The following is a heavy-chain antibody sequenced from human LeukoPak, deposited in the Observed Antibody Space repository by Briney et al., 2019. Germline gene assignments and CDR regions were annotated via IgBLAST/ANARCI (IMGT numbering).Heavy chain of an antibody. V-gene: IGHV3-48*03. CDR1: GFTLSSYE. D-gene: IGHD3-22*01. CDR3: ARDYYDASAYY. J-gene: IGHJ4*02. Sequence: GGSLRLSCAVSGFTLSSYEMNWVRQAPGKGLEWVSYISSSGSTIYYADSVKGRLTISRDNAKNSLYLQMNTLRAEDTAVYYCARDYYDASAYYWGPGTLVTVSS. CDR2: ISSSGSTI.